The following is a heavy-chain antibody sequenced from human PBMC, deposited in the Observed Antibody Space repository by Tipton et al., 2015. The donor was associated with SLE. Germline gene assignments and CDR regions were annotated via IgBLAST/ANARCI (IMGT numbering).Heavy chain of an antibody. Sequence: SLRLSCAASGFTFDDFGLSWVRQAPGKGLEWVSGINWNGGSTGYADSVKGRFTISRDNAKNSLYLQMNSLRAEDTALYYCARGAYGQWLQYYFDYWGQGTLGTVSS. V-gene: IGHV3-20*04. D-gene: IGHD6-19*01. CDR3: ARGAYGQWLQYYFDY. CDR1: GFTFDDFG. J-gene: IGHJ4*02. CDR2: INWNGGST.